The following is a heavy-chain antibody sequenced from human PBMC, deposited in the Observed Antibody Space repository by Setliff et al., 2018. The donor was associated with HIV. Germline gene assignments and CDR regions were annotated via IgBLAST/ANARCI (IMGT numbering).Heavy chain of an antibody. Sequence: GESLKISCKGSGYSFSSYWIGWVRQMPGKGLEFMGLLYPADSNIRYSPSFQGQVTISVDKSTNPAFLQWTSLRAAGTAMYYCTRLWHENWGGVDYWGQGTLVTVSS. CDR1: GYSFSSYW. V-gene: IGHV5-51*01. D-gene: IGHD3-16*01. CDR3: TRLWHENWGGVDY. J-gene: IGHJ4*02. CDR2: LYPADSNI.